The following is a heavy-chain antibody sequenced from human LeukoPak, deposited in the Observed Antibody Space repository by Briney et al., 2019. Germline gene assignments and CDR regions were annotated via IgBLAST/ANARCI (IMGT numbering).Heavy chain of an antibody. CDR2: INPSGGST. CDR3: AAEWELLSFQH. J-gene: IGHJ1*01. D-gene: IGHD1-26*01. V-gene: IGHV1-46*01. Sequence: ASVKVSCKASGYTFTSYYMHWVRQAPGQGLEGMGIINPSGGSTSYAQKFQGRVTMTRDTSTSTVYMELSSLRSEDTAVYYCAAEWELLSFQHWGQGTLVTVSS. CDR1: GYTFTSYY.